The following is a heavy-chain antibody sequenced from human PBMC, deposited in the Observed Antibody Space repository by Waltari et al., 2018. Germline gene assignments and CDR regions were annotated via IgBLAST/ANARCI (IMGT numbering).Heavy chain of an antibody. V-gene: IGHV3-9*01. CDR2: ISWNSGSI. CDR3: ARELDY. Sequence: EVQLVESGGGLVQPGRSLRLSCAASGFTFDDYAMHWVRQAPGKGLEWVSGISWNSGSIGYADSVKGRFTISRDNSKNTLYLQMNSLRAEDTAVYYCARELDYWGQGTLVTVSS. CDR1: GFTFDDYA. J-gene: IGHJ4*02.